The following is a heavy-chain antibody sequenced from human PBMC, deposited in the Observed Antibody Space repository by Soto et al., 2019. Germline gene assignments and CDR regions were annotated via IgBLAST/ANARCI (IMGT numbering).Heavy chain of an antibody. D-gene: IGHD3-10*01. CDR1: GFTFSSYA. J-gene: IGHJ4*02. CDR2: ISGSGGST. Sequence: GGSLRLSCAASGFTFSSYAMSWVRQAPGKGLEWVSAISGSGGSTYYADSVKGRFTISRDNSKNTLYLQMNSLRAEDTAVYYCAKDYYYGSGSYYVFDYWGQGTLVTVSS. V-gene: IGHV3-23*01. CDR3: AKDYYYGSGSYYVFDY.